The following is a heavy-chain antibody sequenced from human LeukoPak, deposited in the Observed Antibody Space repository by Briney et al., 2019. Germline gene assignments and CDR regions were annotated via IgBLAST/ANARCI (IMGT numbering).Heavy chain of an antibody. J-gene: IGHJ4*02. D-gene: IGHD6-19*01. V-gene: IGHV7-4-1*02. CDR2: INTNTGNP. CDR3: ARTSSGWYDPYYFDY. CDR1: GYTFTSYA. Sequence: ASVKVSCKASGYTFTSYAMNWVRQAPGQGLEWMGWINTNTGNPTYAQGFTGRFVFSLDTSVSTAYLQISSLKAEDTAVYYCARTSSGWYDPYYFDYWGQGTLVTVSS.